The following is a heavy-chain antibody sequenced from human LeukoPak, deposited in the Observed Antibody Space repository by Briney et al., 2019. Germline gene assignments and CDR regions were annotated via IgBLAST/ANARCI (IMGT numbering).Heavy chain of an antibody. CDR1: GGSMSIYY. J-gene: IGHJ4*02. Sequence: PSETLSLTCTVPGGSMSIYYWSWIRQPPGKGLEWIGCIDYSGSTNYNPSLKSRVTISVDTSKNQFSLKVRSVTAADTAVYYCAKGLAYFDYWGQGTLVTVSS. V-gene: IGHV4-59*01. CDR2: IDYSGST. CDR3: AKGLAYFDY. D-gene: IGHD5-12*01.